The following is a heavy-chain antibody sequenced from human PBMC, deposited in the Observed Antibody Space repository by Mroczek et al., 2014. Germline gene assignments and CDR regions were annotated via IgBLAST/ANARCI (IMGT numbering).Heavy chain of an antibody. V-gene: IGHV3-33*01. D-gene: IGHD2-8*02. CDR1: GFTFSSYG. CDR3: ARDPGLNVLVYAFDI. CDR2: IWYDGSNK. Sequence: QVQLVQSGGGVVQPGRSLRPSCAASGFTFSSYGMHWVRQAPGKGLEWVAVIWYDGSNKYYADSVKGRFTISRDNSKNTLYLQMNSLRAEDTAVYYCARDPGLNVLVYAFDIWGQGTMVTVSS. J-gene: IGHJ3*02.